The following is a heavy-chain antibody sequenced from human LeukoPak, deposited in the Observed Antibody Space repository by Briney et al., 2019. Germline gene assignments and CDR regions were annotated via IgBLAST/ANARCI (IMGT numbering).Heavy chain of an antibody. CDR2: TYISGDN. Sequence: TSETLSLTCTVSGYSISSVYWSWIRQPPGKGLEVIGYTYISGDNNYKPSLKGRVTISLDTSKNQLSLKITSVTAADTAVYYCARTARVFDSWGQGTLVTVSS. D-gene: IGHD5-18*01. CDR3: ARTARVFDS. CDR1: GYSISSVY. J-gene: IGHJ4*02. V-gene: IGHV4-4*09.